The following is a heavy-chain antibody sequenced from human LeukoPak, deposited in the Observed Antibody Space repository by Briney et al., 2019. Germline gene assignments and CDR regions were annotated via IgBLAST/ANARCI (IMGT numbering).Heavy chain of an antibody. D-gene: IGHD3-10*01. V-gene: IGHV3-9*01. CDR1: GFTFDDYA. CDR3: AKDSGDYYGSGSYVYYYYYMDV. CDR2: ISWNSGSI. J-gene: IGHJ6*03. Sequence: GGSLRLSCAASGFTFDDYAMHWVRQAPGKGLEWVSGISWNSGSIGYADSVKGRFTISRDNAKNSLYLQMNSLRAEDTALYYCAKDSGDYYGSGSYVYYYYYMDVWGTGTTVTVSS.